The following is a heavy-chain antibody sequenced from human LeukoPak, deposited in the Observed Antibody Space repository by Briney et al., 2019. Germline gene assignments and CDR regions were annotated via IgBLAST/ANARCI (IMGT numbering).Heavy chain of an antibody. D-gene: IGHD3-22*01. J-gene: IGHJ4*02. CDR2: ISGSGGST. CDR1: GFTFSSYG. Sequence: PGGTLRLSCAASGFTFSSYGMSWVRQAPGKGLEWVSAISGSGGSTYYADSVKGRFTISRDNSKNTLYLQMNSLRAEDTAVYYCGKDLYPYYYDSSGYEIDYWGQGTLVTVSS. CDR3: GKDLYPYYYDSSGYEIDY. V-gene: IGHV3-23*01.